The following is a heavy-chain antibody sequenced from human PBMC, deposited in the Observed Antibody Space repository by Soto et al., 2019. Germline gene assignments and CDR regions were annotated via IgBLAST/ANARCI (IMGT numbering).Heavy chain of an antibody. V-gene: IGHV4-34*01. Sequence: QVQLQQWGAGLLKPSETLSLTCAVYGGSFSGYYWSWIRQPPGKGLEWIGEINHSGSTNYNPSLKSRVTISVDTSKNQFSLKLSSVTAADTAVDYCARLGRPQASRWFDPWGQGTLVTVSS. J-gene: IGHJ5*02. D-gene: IGHD7-27*01. CDR1: GGSFSGYY. CDR2: INHSGST. CDR3: ARLGRPQASRWFDP.